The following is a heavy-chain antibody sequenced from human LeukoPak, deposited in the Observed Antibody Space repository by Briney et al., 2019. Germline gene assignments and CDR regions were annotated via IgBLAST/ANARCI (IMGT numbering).Heavy chain of an antibody. V-gene: IGHV4-59*01. CDR1: GFTFSSYA. D-gene: IGHD1-1*01. CDR3: ARALWNVYYYYMDV. J-gene: IGHJ6*03. CDR2: GDYSGGT. Sequence: GSLRLSCAASGFTFSSYAMSWVRQAPGKGLEWIASGDYSGGTYYNPSLESRVAISADMSKNQFSLKLTSVTAADTAVYYCARALWNVYYYYMDVWGKGTTVTVSS.